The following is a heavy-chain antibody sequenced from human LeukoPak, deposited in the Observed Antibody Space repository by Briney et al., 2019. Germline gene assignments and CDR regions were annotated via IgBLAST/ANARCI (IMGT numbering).Heavy chain of an antibody. V-gene: IGHV3-72*01. Sequence: HPSETLSLTCAVYGGSFSDYNMDWVRQAPGKGLEWVGRVKPRRHNTEYAASVRGRFTISRDDSTNSLFLQMNSLKSEDTAVYFCTRGKNSFDFWGQGTLVTVSS. J-gene: IGHJ4*02. CDR1: GGSFSDYN. CDR2: VKPRRHNT. CDR3: TRGKNSFDF. D-gene: IGHD2/OR15-2a*01.